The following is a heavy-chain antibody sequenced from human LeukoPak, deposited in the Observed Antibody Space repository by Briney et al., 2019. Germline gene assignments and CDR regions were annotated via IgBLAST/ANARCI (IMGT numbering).Heavy chain of an antibody. Sequence: ASVPVSCKASRYTFTHYYIHWVRQAPGKELAWMGIIKPSDDSKNYAQKLQDRVTHTRDTSTSTVYMEPSSLRSEDTAVYYCARGRNSRAEDYWGQGTLVTVSS. CDR2: IKPSDDSK. J-gene: IGHJ4*02. V-gene: IGHV1-46*01. D-gene: IGHD4-23*01. CDR1: RYTFTHYY. CDR3: ARGRNSRAEDY.